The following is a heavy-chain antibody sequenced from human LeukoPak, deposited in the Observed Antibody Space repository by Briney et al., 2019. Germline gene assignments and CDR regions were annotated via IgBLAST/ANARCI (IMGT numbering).Heavy chain of an antibody. J-gene: IGHJ4*02. D-gene: IGHD6-6*01. CDR3: AKEYTPSSPLGELDS. Sequence: GGSLRLSCAVSGFSLNSYAMHWVRQAPGKGLEWVAVIRHDEANSFYADSVQGRFTISRDTSKKLLYLQMNSLRVEDTAVYYCAKEYTPSSPLGELDSWGQGTLVTVSS. CDR2: IRHDEANS. CDR1: GFSLNSYA. V-gene: IGHV3-30*02.